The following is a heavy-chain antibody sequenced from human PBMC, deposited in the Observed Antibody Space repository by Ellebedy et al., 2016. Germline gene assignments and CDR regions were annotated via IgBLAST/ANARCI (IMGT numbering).Heavy chain of an antibody. CDR3: ARFRAVAGTGWFDP. V-gene: IGHV4-39*07. Sequence: SETLSLTCTVSGGSISSSSYYWGWIRPPPGKGLEWIGSIYYSGSTYYNPSLKSRVTISVDTSKNQFSLKLSSVTAADTAVYYCARFRAVAGTGWFDPWGQGTLVTVSS. J-gene: IGHJ5*02. CDR1: GGSISSSSYY. CDR2: IYYSGST. D-gene: IGHD6-19*01.